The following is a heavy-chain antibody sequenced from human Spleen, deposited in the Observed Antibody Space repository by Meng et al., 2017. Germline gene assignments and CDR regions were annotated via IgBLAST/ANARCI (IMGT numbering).Heavy chain of an antibody. CDR2: INPKSGDT. CDR3: ARDEDISAAGTLFGDY. D-gene: IGHD6-25*01. J-gene: IGHJ4*02. Sequence: HVQLVQAEAEVTQPGASVKVSCKPSGYNFPYYNIHGVRRAPGQGLEWMGRINPKSGDTHYAQKFQARVTMTGDTSISTAYMELSGLRSDDTAMYYCARDEDISAAGTLFGDYWGQGTLVTVSS. CDR1: GYNFPYYN. V-gene: IGHV1-2*06.